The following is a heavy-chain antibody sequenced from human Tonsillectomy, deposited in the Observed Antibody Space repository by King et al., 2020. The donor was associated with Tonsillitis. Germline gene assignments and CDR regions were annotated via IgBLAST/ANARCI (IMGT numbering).Heavy chain of an antibody. J-gene: IGHJ4*02. CDR3: ARDCSGWYGYFFDY. CDR2: INQSGST. V-gene: IGHV4-38-2*02. Sequence: VQLQESGPGLVKPSETLSLTCAVSGYSISSGYYWGWIRQPPGKGLEWIGSINQSGSTYCNPSLKSRVTISLDTSKNQFSLKLSSVTAADTAVYYCARDCSGWYGYFFDYWGQGTLVTVSS. CDR1: GYSISSGYY. D-gene: IGHD6-19*01.